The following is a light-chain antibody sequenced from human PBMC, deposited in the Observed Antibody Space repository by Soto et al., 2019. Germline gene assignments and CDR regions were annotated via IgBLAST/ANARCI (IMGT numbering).Light chain of an antibody. CDR3: QQYSSAPPT. Sequence: DIQMTQSPSSLSSSVGDRVTITCRASQGISNYLDWYQQKPGKVPKLLIYDASTMASGVPSRFSGSGSGTDFTLTISSLQPEDFAIYFCQQYSSAPPTFGGGTKVEIK. J-gene: IGKJ4*01. V-gene: IGKV1-27*01. CDR2: DAS. CDR1: QGISNY.